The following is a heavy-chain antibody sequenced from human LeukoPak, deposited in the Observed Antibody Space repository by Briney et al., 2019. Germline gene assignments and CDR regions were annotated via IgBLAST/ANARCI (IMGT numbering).Heavy chain of an antibody. Sequence: SETLSLTCTVSGGPISSSSYYWGWIRQPPGKGLEWIGSIYYSGSTYYNPSLKSRVTISVDTSKNQFSLKLSSVAAADTAVYYCARLYYYDSSGYVDYWGQGTLVTVSS. CDR1: GGPISSSSYY. CDR2: IYYSGST. J-gene: IGHJ4*02. V-gene: IGHV4-39*01. CDR3: ARLYYYDSSGYVDY. D-gene: IGHD3-22*01.